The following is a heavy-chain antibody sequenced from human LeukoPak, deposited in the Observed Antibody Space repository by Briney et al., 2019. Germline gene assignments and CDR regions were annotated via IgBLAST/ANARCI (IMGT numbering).Heavy chain of an antibody. CDR2: ISGSGGST. CDR1: GFTFSSYA. Sequence: GGSLRLSCAASGFTFSSYAMSWVRQAPGKGLEWVPAISGSGGSTYYADSVKGRFTISRDNAKNSLYLQMNSLRAEDTAVYYCARGIYYYGSGSYFAGYDAFDIWGQGTMVTVSS. D-gene: IGHD3-10*01. V-gene: IGHV3-23*01. J-gene: IGHJ3*02. CDR3: ARGIYYYGSGSYFAGYDAFDI.